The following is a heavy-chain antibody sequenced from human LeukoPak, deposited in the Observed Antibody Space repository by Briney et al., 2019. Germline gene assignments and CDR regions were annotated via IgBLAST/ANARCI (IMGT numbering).Heavy chain of an antibody. Sequence: GGSLRLSCVASGFTFSSYWMSWVRQAPGKGLEWVALIWYDGSNKNYADSVKGRFTISRDNSKNTLFLQMDSLRAEDTAVYYCAREASDAFDIWGQGTMVTVSS. J-gene: IGHJ3*02. CDR1: GFTFSSYW. CDR3: AREASDAFDI. CDR2: IWYDGSNK. V-gene: IGHV3-33*08.